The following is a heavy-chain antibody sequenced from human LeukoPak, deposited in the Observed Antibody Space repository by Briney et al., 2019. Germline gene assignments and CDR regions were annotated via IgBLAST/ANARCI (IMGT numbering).Heavy chain of an antibody. D-gene: IGHD2-2*01. CDR1: GFTLSSYW. CDR2: IKQDGSEK. V-gene: IGHV3-7*01. J-gene: IGHJ4*02. Sequence: GGSLRLSCAASGFTLSSYWMSWVRQAPGKGLEWVANIKQDGSEKYYVDSVKGRFTISRDNAKNSLYLQMNSLRAGDTAVYYCARVWSAANDYWGQGTLVTVSS. CDR3: ARVWSAANDY.